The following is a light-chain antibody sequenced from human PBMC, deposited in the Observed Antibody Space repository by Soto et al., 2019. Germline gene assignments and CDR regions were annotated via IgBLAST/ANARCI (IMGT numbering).Light chain of an antibody. CDR3: QQYNNWPPKT. V-gene: IGKV3-15*01. CDR2: GTS. J-gene: IGKJ2*01. CDR1: QSVSSD. Sequence: EIVMTQSPATLSLSPGERATLSCRASQSVSSDLAWYQQKPGQAPRLLIYGTSIRATGIPARFSGSGSGTEFTLPISSLQSEDLAVYYCQQYNNWPPKTFGQGTRVEIK.